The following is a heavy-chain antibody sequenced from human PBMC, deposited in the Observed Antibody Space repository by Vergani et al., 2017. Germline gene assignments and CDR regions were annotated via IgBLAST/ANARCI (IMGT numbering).Heavy chain of an antibody. D-gene: IGHD3-10*01. CDR3: ARHGGSGNFYHLFDS. Sequence: QVQLVQSGAEVKKPGASVKVSCKASGYTFTSYYMHWVRQAPGQGLEGMGIINPSGGSTSYAQKFQGRVTMTRDTSTSTVYMELSSLRSEDTAVYYCARHGGSGNFYHLFDSWGEGTLVTVSS. CDR2: INPSGGST. J-gene: IGHJ4*02. CDR1: GYTFTSYY. V-gene: IGHV1-46*01.